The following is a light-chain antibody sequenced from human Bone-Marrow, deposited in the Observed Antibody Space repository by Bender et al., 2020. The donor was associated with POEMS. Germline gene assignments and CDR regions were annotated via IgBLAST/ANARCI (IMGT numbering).Light chain of an antibody. V-gene: IGLV1-40*01. Sequence: QSVLTQPPSVSGAPGQRVTISCTGSTSNIGAGFDVHWYQQFPGTSPKLLIYDNSRRPSGVPDRFSGSRSGNSASLAITGLQPEDEADYYCQSFDNTLDASIFGGGTRVTVL. J-gene: IGLJ2*01. CDR3: QSFDNTLDASI. CDR2: DNS. CDR1: TSNIGAGFD.